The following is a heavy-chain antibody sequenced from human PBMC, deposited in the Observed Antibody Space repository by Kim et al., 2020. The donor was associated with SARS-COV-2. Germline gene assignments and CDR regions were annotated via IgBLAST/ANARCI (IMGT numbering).Heavy chain of an antibody. Sequence: GGSLRLSCAASGFTFSDYYMSWIRQAPGKGLEWVSYISSSSSYTNYADSVKGRFTISRDNAKNSLYLQMNSLRAEDTAVYYCARDRVTPPGYYYYGMDVWGRGTTGTVS. V-gene: IGHV3-11*05. J-gene: IGHJ6*02. D-gene: IGHD2-21*02. CDR2: ISSSSSYT. CDR3: ARDRVTPPGYYYYGMDV. CDR1: GFTFSDYY.